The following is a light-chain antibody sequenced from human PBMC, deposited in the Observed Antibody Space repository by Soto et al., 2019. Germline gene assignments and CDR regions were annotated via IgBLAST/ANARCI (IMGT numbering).Light chain of an antibody. CDR1: SSDVGSYNL. CDR3: CSYAGSSTLV. Sequence: QSALTQPASVSGSPGQSITISCTGTSSDVGSYNLVSWYQQHPGKAPKLMIYEVSKRPSGVSNRFSGSKSGNTASLTISGLQAEDAADYYCCSYAGSSTLVFGGGTKVTVL. CDR2: EVS. V-gene: IGLV2-23*02. J-gene: IGLJ3*02.